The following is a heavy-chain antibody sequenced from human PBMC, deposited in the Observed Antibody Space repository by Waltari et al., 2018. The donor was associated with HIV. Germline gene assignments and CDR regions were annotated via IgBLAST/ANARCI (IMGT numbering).Heavy chain of an antibody. CDR1: GFIVSTGW. J-gene: IGHJ1*01. V-gene: IGHV3-15*01. Sequence: EVQLVESGGGLVKPGGSLRLSCAASGFIVSTGWMSWVRQVPGKGLEWVGRVKSKSDGGTTDYAAPVKGRFTISRDDSKNTLAMQMNSLKTEDTGVYYCSTSEPTAGNGAHWGQGTLVIVSS. CDR2: VKSKSDGGTT. CDR3: STSEPTAGNGAH. D-gene: IGHD6-13*01.